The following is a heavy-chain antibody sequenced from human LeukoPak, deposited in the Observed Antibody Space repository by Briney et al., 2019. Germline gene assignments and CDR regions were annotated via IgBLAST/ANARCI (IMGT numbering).Heavy chain of an antibody. J-gene: IGHJ4*02. V-gene: IGHV1-2*02. CDR1: GHTFTGYY. D-gene: IGHD6-13*01. CDR3: ARSPREYSSSWYLPFDY. CDR2: INPNSGGT. Sequence: GASVKVSCKASGHTFTGYYMHWVRQAPGQGLEWMGWINPNSGGTNYAQKFQGRVTMTRDTSISTAYMELSRLRSDDTAVYYCARSPREYSSSWYLPFDYWGQGTLVTISS.